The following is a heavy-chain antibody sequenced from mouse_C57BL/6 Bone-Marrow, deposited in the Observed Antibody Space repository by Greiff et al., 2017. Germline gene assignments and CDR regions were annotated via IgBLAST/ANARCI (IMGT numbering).Heavy chain of an antibody. J-gene: IGHJ4*01. V-gene: IGHV1-69*01. CDR1: GYTFTSYW. CDR3: ARNYDGAMDY. D-gene: IGHD2-3*01. CDR2: IDTSDSYT. Sequence: QVQLQQPGAELVLPGASVKLSCKASGYTFTSYWMHWVKQRPGQGLEWIGEIDTSDSYTNYNQKFKGKSTLTVDKSSSTAYMQRSSLTSEYSAVYYCARNYDGAMDYWGQGTSVTVSS.